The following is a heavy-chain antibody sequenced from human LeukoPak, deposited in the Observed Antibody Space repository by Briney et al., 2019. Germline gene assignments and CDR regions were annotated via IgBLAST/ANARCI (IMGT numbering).Heavy chain of an antibody. V-gene: IGHV3-21*06. Sequence: GGSLRLSCAASGFNFTTYNMNWVRQAPGKGLEWVSSISSSSTYIYYADSVKGRFTISRDNAKNSLYLQMNSLRAEDTSVYYCARDRERYNWNDFLFDYWGQGTLVTVSS. CDR1: GFNFTTYN. CDR2: ISSSSTYI. J-gene: IGHJ4*02. CDR3: ARDRERYNWNDFLFDY. D-gene: IGHD1-1*01.